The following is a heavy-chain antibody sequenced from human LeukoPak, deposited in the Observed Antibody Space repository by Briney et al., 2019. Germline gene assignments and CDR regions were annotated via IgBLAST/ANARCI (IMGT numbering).Heavy chain of an antibody. V-gene: IGHV3-11*05. CDR1: GFTFSDYY. J-gene: IGHJ4*02. CDR2: ITHTGSHT. CDR3: AREKGPYCGTDCYRYYFDY. Sequence: GGSLRLSCAASGFTFSDYYMSWIRHPPGKRLEWDSDITHTGSHTNYADSVTGRFTASRDNTKNSLYLQINNLRPEDTAVYYCAREKGPYCGTDCYRYYFDYWGQGTLVTVSS. D-gene: IGHD2-21*02.